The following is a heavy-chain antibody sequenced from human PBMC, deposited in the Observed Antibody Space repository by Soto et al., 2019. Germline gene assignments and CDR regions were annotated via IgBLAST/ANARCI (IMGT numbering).Heavy chain of an antibody. Sequence: GGSLRLSCAASGFTFSDYYMSWIRQAPGKGLEWVSYISSSGSTIYYADSVKGRFTISRDNAKNSLYLQMNSLRAEDTAVYYCARDTYPWLPPYYFDYWGQGTLVTVSS. J-gene: IGHJ4*02. CDR3: ARDTYPWLPPYYFDY. D-gene: IGHD3-22*01. CDR1: GFTFSDYY. V-gene: IGHV3-11*01. CDR2: ISSSGSTI.